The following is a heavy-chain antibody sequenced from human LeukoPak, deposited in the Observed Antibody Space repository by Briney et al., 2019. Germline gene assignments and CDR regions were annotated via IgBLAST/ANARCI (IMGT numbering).Heavy chain of an antibody. J-gene: IGHJ4*02. CDR3: TRDRPNYYGSDGHYYRRNGDY. V-gene: IGHV3-23*01. Sequence: PGGSLRLSCAASGFTFSIYAMSWVRQAPGKGLEWVSSISTKGELTFYADSVKGRFTIPRDNAEITLYLQMNILRAEDTAIYYCTRDRPNYYGSDGHYYRRNGDYWGQGTLVTVSS. CDR1: GFTFSIYA. CDR2: ISTKGELT. D-gene: IGHD3-22*01.